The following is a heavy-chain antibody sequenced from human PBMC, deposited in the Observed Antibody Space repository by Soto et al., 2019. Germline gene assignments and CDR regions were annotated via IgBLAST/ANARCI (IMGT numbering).Heavy chain of an antibody. J-gene: IGHJ4*02. D-gene: IGHD4-17*01. CDR2: TWNDGTNK. V-gene: IGHV3-33*01. CDR3: ARDLDLYGDSCFDY. Sequence: VHLVESGASVVQPGRSLRLSCAASGFTFSSYGMHWVRQAPGKGLEWVALTWNDGTNKYYADSVKGRFTISRDNSKNTLYLQMNSLRVEDTAVYYCARDLDLYGDSCFDYWGQGTLVTVSS. CDR1: GFTFSSYG.